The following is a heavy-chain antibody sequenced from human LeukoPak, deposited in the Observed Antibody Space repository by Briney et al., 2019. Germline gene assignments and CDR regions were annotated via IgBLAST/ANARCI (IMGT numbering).Heavy chain of an antibody. CDR1: GFTFSSYG. CDR2: IRYDGSNK. J-gene: IGHJ6*03. D-gene: IGHD6-19*01. CDR3: ARVAVAGPYYYYYYMDV. V-gene: IGHV3-30*02. Sequence: GGSLRLSCAASGFTFSSYGMHWVRQAPGKGLEWVAFIRYDGSNKYYADSVKGRFTISRDNSKNTLYLQMNSLRAEDTAVYYCARVAVAGPYYYYYYMDVWGKGTTVTVSS.